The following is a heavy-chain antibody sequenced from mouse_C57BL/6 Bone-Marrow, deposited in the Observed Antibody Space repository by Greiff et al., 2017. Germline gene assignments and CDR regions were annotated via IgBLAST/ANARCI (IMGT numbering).Heavy chain of an antibody. Sequence: QVQLQESGAELVRPGASVKLSCAASGYTFTSYGMSWVKQRTGQGLEWVGEIDPRSGNTYYPEKFKGRVTMTADKSTSTAYMELRSLTSEAAEIYLCEGGSYYSIGGFDYWGQGTTLTVSS. CDR3: EGGSYYSIGGFDY. D-gene: IGHD2-5*01. J-gene: IGHJ2*01. CDR1: GYTFTSYG. V-gene: IGHV1-81*01. CDR2: IDPRSGNT.